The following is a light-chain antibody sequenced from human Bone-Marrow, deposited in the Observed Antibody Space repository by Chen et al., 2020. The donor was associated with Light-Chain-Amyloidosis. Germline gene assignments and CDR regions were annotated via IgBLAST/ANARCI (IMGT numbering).Light chain of an antibody. CDR2: RDN. CDR1: DIGSEN. CDR3: QVWARSAVV. J-gene: IGLJ2*01. V-gene: IGLV3-9*01. Sequence: SYELSQPVSMSVALGQTARIPCGAKDIGSENVHWYQQKPGRAPVLVMYRDNNRPSGIPERFSRSNSGNTATLTLYRAQDGDEADYYCQVWARSAVVVGGGTKLTVL.